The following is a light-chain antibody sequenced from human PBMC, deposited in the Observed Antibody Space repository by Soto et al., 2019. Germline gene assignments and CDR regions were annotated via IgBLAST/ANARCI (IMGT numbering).Light chain of an antibody. J-gene: IGLJ1*01. V-gene: IGLV1-44*01. CDR3: AAWDDRLSGYV. Sequence: QAVVTQPPSASGTPGQRVTISCSGSSSNIGGNAVNWYQQLPGTTPKLLIYSNNQRPSGVPDRFSGSKSGTSASLAISGLQSEDEADYYCAAWDDRLSGYVFGTGTKLTVL. CDR2: SNN. CDR1: SSNIGGNA.